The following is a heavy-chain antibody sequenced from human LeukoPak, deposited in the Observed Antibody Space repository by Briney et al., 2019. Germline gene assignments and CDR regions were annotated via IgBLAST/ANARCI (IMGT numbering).Heavy chain of an antibody. CDR2: ISYDGNNK. J-gene: IGHJ4*02. D-gene: IGHD4-17*01. V-gene: IGHV3-30*18. Sequence: PGVSLRLSCAAATFTFINYGMHRVRQAPGKGLEWVALISYDGNNKYYSDSMKGRFTISRDNSKNTLYLQMNGLRAEDTAVYYCANDIDYGVANWGQGTLVIVSS. CDR1: TFTFINYG. CDR3: ANDIDYGVAN.